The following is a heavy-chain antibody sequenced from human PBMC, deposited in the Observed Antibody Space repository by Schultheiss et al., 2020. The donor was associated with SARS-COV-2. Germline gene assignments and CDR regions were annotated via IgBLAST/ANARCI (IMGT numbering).Heavy chain of an antibody. CDR1: GGSISSGGYY. CDR3: AREPRYCSSTSCYLWFDP. D-gene: IGHD2-2*01. V-gene: IGHV4-31*03. Sequence: SQTLSLTCTVSGGSISSGGYYWSWIRQHPGKGLEWIGYIYDSGSTNYNPSLRSRVTISVDTSKNQFSLKLSSVTAADTAVYYCAREPRYCSSTSCYLWFDPWGQGTLVTVSS. J-gene: IGHJ5*02. CDR2: IYDSGST.